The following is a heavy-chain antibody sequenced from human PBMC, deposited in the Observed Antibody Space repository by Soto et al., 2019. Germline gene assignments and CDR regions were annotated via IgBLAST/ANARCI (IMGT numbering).Heavy chain of an antibody. J-gene: IGHJ4*02. CDR1: GFSFSAHG. V-gene: IGHV3-33*01. D-gene: IGHD1-1*01. Sequence: QVQLVESGGGVVRPGTSLRLSCAATGFSFSAHGMHWVRQAPGKGLEWLAVINDGSEEGYADSVRGRFTISRDNARNILYLQMDTLRAEDSALYYCARDDLFVDNGLDHWGQGTLVTVSS. CDR2: INDGSEE. CDR3: ARDDLFVDNGLDH.